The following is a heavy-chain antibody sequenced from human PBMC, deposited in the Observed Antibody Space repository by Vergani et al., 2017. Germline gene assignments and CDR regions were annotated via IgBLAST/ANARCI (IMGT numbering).Heavy chain of an antibody. D-gene: IGHD2-21*02. CDR2: ISGSGGST. J-gene: IGHJ4*02. Sequence: EVQLLESGGNLVQPGGSLRLSCAASGFTFTNFAMTWVRQAPGEGLEWVSGISGSGGSTYYADSVKGRFTISRDNSKNTLYLQMNSLRAEDTAVYYCVKEGAWLVTRFFDYWGQGTLVTVSS. CDR3: VKEGAWLVTRFFDY. CDR1: GFTFTNFA. V-gene: IGHV3-23*01.